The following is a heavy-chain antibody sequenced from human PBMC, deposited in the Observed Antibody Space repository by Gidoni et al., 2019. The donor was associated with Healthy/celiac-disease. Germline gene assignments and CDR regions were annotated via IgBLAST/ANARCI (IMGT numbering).Heavy chain of an antibody. CDR2: MGTAGDT. V-gene: IGHV3-13*01. CDR3: ARGGGVKQLVRGWFDP. CDR1: GFTFSSYD. Sequence: EVQLVESGGGLVQPGGSLRLSCAASGFTFSSYDMHWVRQATGKGRGWVSVMGTAGDTYYPGSVKGRFTISREKAKNSLYLQMNSLRAGDTAVYYCARGGGVKQLVRGWFDPWGQGTLVTVSS. D-gene: IGHD6-13*01. J-gene: IGHJ5*02.